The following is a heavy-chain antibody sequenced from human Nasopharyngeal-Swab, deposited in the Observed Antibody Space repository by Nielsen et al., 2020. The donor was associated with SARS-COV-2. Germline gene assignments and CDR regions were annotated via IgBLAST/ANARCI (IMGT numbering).Heavy chain of an antibody. J-gene: IGHJ5*02. Sequence: SLKISCAASGFSFDDYAMHWVRQAPGKGLEWVSGISWNSGRIGYADSAKGRFTISRDNAKNSLFLQMNSLRAEDTALYYCAKDLGIAVAGTGHDLWGQGTLVTVSS. CDR2: ISWNSGRI. CDR1: GFSFDDYA. D-gene: IGHD6-19*01. CDR3: AKDLGIAVAGTGHDL. V-gene: IGHV3-9*01.